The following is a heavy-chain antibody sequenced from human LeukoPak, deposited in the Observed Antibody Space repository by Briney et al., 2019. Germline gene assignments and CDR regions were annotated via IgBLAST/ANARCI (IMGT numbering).Heavy chain of an antibody. CDR2: ISSSSSTI. V-gene: IGHV3-48*04. J-gene: IGHJ4*02. CDR3: ARDQGGGYSYGWQSFDY. D-gene: IGHD5-18*01. Sequence: EWVSYISSSSSTIYYADSVKGRFTISRDNAKNSLYLQMNSLRAEDTAVYYCARDQGGGYSYGWQSFDYWGQGTLVTVSS.